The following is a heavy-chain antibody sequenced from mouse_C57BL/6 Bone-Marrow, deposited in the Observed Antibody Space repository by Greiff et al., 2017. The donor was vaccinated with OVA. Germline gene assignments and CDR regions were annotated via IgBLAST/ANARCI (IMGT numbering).Heavy chain of an antibody. CDR2: IDPSDSYT. V-gene: IGHV1-59*01. Sequence: VQLQQPGAELVRPGTSVKLSCKASGYTFTSYWMHWVKQRPGQGLEWIGVIDPSDSYTNYNQKFKGKATLTVDTSSSTAYMQLSSLTSEDSAVYYCARRRLGYDGRGSYFDYWGQGTTLTVSS. D-gene: IGHD2-2*01. CDR3: ARRRLGYDGRGSYFDY. J-gene: IGHJ2*01. CDR1: GYTFTSYW.